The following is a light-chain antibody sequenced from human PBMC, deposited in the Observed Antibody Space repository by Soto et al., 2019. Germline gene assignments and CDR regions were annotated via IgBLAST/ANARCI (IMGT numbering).Light chain of an antibody. Sequence: QSALTQPASVSGSPGQSITISCTGTSSDVGGSGLVSWYQFHPGKAPKLLIFEGFKRPSGVSNRFSGSKSGSTASLTISGLQAEDEADYFCCSYAGFSTLVFGGGTKVTVL. CDR3: CSYAGFSTLV. CDR1: SSDVGGSGL. V-gene: IGLV2-23*01. CDR2: EGF. J-gene: IGLJ3*02.